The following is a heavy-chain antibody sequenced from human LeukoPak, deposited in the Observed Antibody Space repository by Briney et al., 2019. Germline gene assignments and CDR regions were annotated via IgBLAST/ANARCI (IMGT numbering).Heavy chain of an antibody. CDR3: ARDVEAGYYSDY. CDR1: GFTFSNYY. D-gene: IGHD2-15*01. CDR2: ISSSGSTI. Sequence: PGGSLRLSCAASGFTFSNYYMSWIRQAPGKGLEWVSYISSSGSTIYYADSVKGRFTISRDNAKNSLYLQMNSLRAEDTAVYYCARDVEAGYYSDYWGQGTLVTVSS. J-gene: IGHJ4*02. V-gene: IGHV3-11*01.